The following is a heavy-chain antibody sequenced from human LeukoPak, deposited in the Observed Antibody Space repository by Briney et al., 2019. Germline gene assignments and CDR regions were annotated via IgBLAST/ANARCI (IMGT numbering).Heavy chain of an antibody. V-gene: IGHV3-33*01. D-gene: IGHD6-19*01. CDR2: IWYDGSNK. Sequence: GRSLRLSCAASGFTFSSYCMHWVRQAPGKGLEWVAVIWYDGSNKYYADSVKGRFTISRDNSKDTLYLQMNSLRAEDTAVYYCARSAVAGYFDYWGQGTLVTVSS. J-gene: IGHJ4*02. CDR1: GFTFSSYC. CDR3: ARSAVAGYFDY.